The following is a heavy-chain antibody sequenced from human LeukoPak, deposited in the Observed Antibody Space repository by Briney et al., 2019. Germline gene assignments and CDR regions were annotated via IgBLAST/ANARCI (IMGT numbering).Heavy chain of an antibody. Sequence: SVKVSCKASGYTFTGYYMHRVRQAPGQGLEWMVWINPNSGGTNYAQKFQGRVTMTRDTSISTAYMELSRLRSDDTAVYYCARDGSGSTGYNWFDPWGQGTLVTVSS. V-gene: IGHV1-2*02. D-gene: IGHD3-10*01. CDR3: ARDGSGSTGYNWFDP. CDR1: GYTFTGYY. J-gene: IGHJ5*02. CDR2: INPNSGGT.